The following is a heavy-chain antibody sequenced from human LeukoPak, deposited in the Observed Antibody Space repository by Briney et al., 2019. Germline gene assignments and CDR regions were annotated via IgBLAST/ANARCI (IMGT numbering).Heavy chain of an antibody. V-gene: IGHV3-48*01. CDR1: GFTFSSYS. CDR3: ARVDSSSSYFDH. J-gene: IGHJ4*02. Sequence: GGSLRLSCAASGFTFSSYSMNWVRQAPGKGLQWVSYISSSSTTIYYADSVKGRFTISRDNAKNTLYLQMNSLRAEDTAVYYCARVDSSSSYFDHWGQGTLVTVSS. CDR2: ISSSSTTI. D-gene: IGHD6-6*01.